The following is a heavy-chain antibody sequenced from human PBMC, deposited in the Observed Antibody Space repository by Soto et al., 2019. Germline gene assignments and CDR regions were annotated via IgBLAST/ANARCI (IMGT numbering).Heavy chain of an antibody. CDR3: AKRVYVPGAYGMDV. V-gene: IGHV3-23*01. J-gene: IGHJ6*01. Sequence: EVQLLESGGGLVQPGGSLRLSCAASGFTFSSYAMSWVRQAPGKGLEWVSAISGSGSSTYYADSVKGRFTISRDNSKNTLDVRMNSLRAEDTAVYYCAKRVYVPGAYGMDVWGQGTTVTVSS. CDR2: ISGSGSST. D-gene: IGHD2-2*01. CDR1: GFTFSSYA.